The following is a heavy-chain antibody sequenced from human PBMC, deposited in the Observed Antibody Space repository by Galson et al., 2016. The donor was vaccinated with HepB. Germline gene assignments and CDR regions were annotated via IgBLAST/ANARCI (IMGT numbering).Heavy chain of an antibody. CDR2: IYYSGST. CDR3: ARARPVYDILTGYYPNWFDP. J-gene: IGHJ5*02. Sequence: ATLSLTCTVSGGSISSSSYYWGWIRQPPGKGLEWIGSIYYSGSTYYNPSLKSPVTISVDTSKNQFSLKLSSVTAADTAVYYCARARPVYDILTGYYPNWFDPWGQGTLVTVSS. V-gene: IGHV4-39*01. CDR1: GGSISSSSYY. D-gene: IGHD3-9*01.